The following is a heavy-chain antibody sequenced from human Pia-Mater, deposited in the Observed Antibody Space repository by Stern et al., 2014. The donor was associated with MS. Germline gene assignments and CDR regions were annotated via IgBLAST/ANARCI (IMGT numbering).Heavy chain of an antibody. CDR3: ARQYSSYPDY. V-gene: IGHV1-2*06. D-gene: IGHD4-11*01. CDR2: IGPTSGAT. J-gene: IGHJ4*02. CDR1: GYTFTGHY. Sequence: QVQLVQYGAEVRKPGASVKVSCKASGYTFTGHYVHWVRQAPGQGLEWMGRIGPTSGATNFAQKFQGRVTLTRDTSISTAYMELSSLTSDDTAVYYCARQYSSYPDYWGQGTLVTVSS.